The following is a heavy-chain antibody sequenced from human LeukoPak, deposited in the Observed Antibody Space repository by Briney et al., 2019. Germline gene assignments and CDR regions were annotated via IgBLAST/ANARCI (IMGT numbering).Heavy chain of an antibody. D-gene: IGHD1/OR15-1a*01. CDR3: ARDRTKGKLYYYYGLDV. CDR1: GYTFTSYG. CDR2: ISAYNGNT. V-gene: IGHV1-18*01. J-gene: IGHJ6*02. Sequence: ASVKVSCKASGYTFTSYGISWVRQAPGQGLEWMGWISAYNGNTNYAQKLQGRVTMTTDTSTSTAYMELSSLRSDDTAVYYCARDRTKGKLYYYYGLDVWGQGTTVTVSS.